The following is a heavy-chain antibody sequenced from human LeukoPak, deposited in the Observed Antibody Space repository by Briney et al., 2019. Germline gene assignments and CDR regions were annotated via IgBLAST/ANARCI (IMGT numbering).Heavy chain of an antibody. CDR3: ARGPTGTYYYDSSGYFSYNWFDP. CDR2: IYYSGST. J-gene: IGHJ5*02. V-gene: IGHV4-61*05. Sequence: SETLSLTCTVSSGSISTSNYYWGWVRQPPGKALEWIGNIYYSGSTNYNPSLKSRVTISVDTSTNQFSLKLSSVTAADTAVYYCARGPTGTYYYDSSGYFSYNWFDPWGQGTLVTVSS. CDR1: SGSISTSNYY. D-gene: IGHD3-22*01.